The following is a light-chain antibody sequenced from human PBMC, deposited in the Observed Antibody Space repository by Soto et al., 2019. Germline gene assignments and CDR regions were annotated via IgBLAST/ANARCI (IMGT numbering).Light chain of an antibody. Sequence: EIVFTQSPCTLSLSPGERATLSCSASHSVGSNYLAWYQQKPGQAPKLLIYAASRRATGIPDRFSGSGSETDFTLTISRLEPEDFAAYYCQQYGDSRTFGQGTKVDIK. V-gene: IGKV3-20*01. CDR1: HSVGSNY. CDR3: QQYGDSRT. J-gene: IGKJ1*01. CDR2: AAS.